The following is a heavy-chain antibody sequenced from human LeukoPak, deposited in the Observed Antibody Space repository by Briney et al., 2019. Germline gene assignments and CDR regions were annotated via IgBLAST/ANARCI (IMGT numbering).Heavy chain of an antibody. D-gene: IGHD3-10*01. CDR1: GGSISSSSYY. Sequence: SETLSLTCTVSGGSISSSSYYWGWIRQPPGKGLEWIGCIYYSESSYYNPSLKSRVTISVDTSKNQFSLRLRSVTAADTAVYYCARDGSPGKRYGSGNGGYYYMYVCGKR. CDR2: IYYSESS. CDR3: ARDGSPGKRYGSGNGGYYYMYV. V-gene: IGHV4-39*07. J-gene: IGHJ6*03.